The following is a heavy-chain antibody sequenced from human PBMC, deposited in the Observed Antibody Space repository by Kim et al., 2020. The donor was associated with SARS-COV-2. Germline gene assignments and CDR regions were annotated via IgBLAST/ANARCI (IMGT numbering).Heavy chain of an antibody. V-gene: IGHV4-4*02. CDR2: IYHSGNT. CDR3: ARVGGVAAAGPDY. J-gene: IGHJ4*02. D-gene: IGHD6-13*01. Sequence: SETLSLTCAVSGGSISSSNWWSWVRQPPGKGLEWIGEIYHSGNTNYNPSLKSRVTISVDKSKNQFSLKLSSVTAADTAVYFCARVGGVAAAGPDYWGQGTLFTVSS. CDR1: GGSISSSNW.